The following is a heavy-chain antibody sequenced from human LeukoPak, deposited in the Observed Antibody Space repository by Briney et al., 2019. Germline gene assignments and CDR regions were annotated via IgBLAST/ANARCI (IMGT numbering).Heavy chain of an antibody. CDR3: ALYVWGSYRSFYFDY. V-gene: IGHV3-23*01. J-gene: IGHJ4*02. CDR1: GFTFSSYA. D-gene: IGHD3-16*02. CDR2: ISGSGGST. Sequence: PGGSLRLSCAASGFTFSSYAMSWVRQAPGKGLEWVSAISGSGGSTYYADSVKGRFTISRDNSKNTLYLQMNSLRAEDTDVYYCALYVWGSYRSFYFDYWGQGTLVTVSS.